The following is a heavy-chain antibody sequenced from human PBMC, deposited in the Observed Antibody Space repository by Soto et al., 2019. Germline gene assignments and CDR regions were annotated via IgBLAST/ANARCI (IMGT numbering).Heavy chain of an antibody. D-gene: IGHD3-10*01. V-gene: IGHV3-48*03. J-gene: IGHJ3*02. CDR2: ISSSGSTI. CDR1: GFTFSSYE. CDR3: AREKITMVRGVIITGPDAFDI. Sequence: LRLSCAASGFTFSSYEMNWVRQAPGKGLEWVSYISSSGSTICYADSVKGRFTISRDNAKNSLYLQMNSLRAEDTAVYYCAREKITMVRGVIITGPDAFDIWGQGTMVTVSS.